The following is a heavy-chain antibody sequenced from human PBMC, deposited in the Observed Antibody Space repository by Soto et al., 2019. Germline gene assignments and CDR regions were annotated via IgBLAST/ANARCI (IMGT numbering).Heavy chain of an antibody. J-gene: IGHJ4*02. CDR3: ARGGMWRSFDF. Sequence: QITLKESGPTLVKPTQTLTLTCTFSGFSLSTSGVGVGWIRQPPGKALEWLALIYGDDDKRYSPSLKSRLTIPRDTSKNQVVLTMTDMDPVDSATYYCARGGMWRSFDFWGQGTLVTVSS. D-gene: IGHD2-21*01. CDR2: IYGDDDK. CDR1: GFSLSTSGVG. V-gene: IGHV2-5*02.